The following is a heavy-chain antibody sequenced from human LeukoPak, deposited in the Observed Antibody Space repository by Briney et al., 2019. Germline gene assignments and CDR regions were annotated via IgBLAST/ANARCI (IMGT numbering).Heavy chain of an antibody. CDR2: INWNGGST. J-gene: IGHJ5*02. CDR3: GRDLMRTYYSDSGSYSQGPVDP. Sequence: GGSLRLSCAASGFTFDDYGMSWVRQAPGKGLEWVSGINWNGGSTGYADSVKGRFTISRDNAKNSLYLQMNSLRAEDTALYYCGRDLMRTYYSDSGSYSQGPVDPWGQGTLVTVSS. D-gene: IGHD3-10*01. CDR1: GFTFDDYG. V-gene: IGHV3-20*04.